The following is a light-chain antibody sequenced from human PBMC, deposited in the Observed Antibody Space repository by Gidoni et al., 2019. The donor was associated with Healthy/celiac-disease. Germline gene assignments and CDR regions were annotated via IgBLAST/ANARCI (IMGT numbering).Light chain of an antibody. CDR3: QQYNSYLYS. Sequence: DIQMTQSPPTLSASVGDRVPITCRASKSISSWLAWYQQKPGKAPKLLIYKASSLESGVPSGFSGSGSGTEFTLTISSLQPDDFATYYCQQYNSYLYSFGQGTKLEIK. CDR1: KSISSW. CDR2: KAS. V-gene: IGKV1-5*03. J-gene: IGKJ2*03.